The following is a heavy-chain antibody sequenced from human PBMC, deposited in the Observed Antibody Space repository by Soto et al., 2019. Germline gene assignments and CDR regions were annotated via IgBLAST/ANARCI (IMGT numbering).Heavy chain of an antibody. V-gene: IGHV1-3*01. J-gene: IGHJ5*02. CDR2: INAANGDT. D-gene: IGHD6-13*01. CDR1: GYTFTSYG. Sequence: VKVSCKASGYTFTSYGIHWVRQAPGQRLEWMGWINAANGDTKYSPKFQGRVTITRDTSATTAYMELSSLRSEDTAVYYCVRRHVSATGIDWFDPWGQGTLVTVSS. CDR3: VRRHVSATGIDWFDP.